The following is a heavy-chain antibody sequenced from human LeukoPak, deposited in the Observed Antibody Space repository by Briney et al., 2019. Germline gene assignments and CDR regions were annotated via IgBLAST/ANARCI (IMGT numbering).Heavy chain of an antibody. Sequence: PGGSLRLSCAASGFTFSSYGMHWVRQAPGKGLEWVAVIWYDGSNKYYAVSVKGRFTISRDNSKNTLYLQMNSLRAEDTAVYYCAKDRGDYPPFDYWGQGTLVTVSS. CDR1: GFTFSSYG. D-gene: IGHD4-17*01. CDR3: AKDRGDYPPFDY. V-gene: IGHV3-33*06. J-gene: IGHJ4*02. CDR2: IWYDGSNK.